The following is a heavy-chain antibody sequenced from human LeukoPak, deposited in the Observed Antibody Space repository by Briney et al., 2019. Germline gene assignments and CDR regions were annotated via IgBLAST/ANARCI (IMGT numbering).Heavy chain of an antibody. D-gene: IGHD3-3*01. CDR3: ARGGDFWSGSYFDY. Sequence: ASVKVSCKASGYTFTSYDINWVRRATGQGLEWMGWMNPNSGNTGYAQKFQGRVTMTRNTSISTAYMELSSLRSEDTAVYYCARGGDFWSGSYFDYWGQGTLVTVSS. CDR2: MNPNSGNT. V-gene: IGHV1-8*01. CDR1: GYTFTSYD. J-gene: IGHJ4*02.